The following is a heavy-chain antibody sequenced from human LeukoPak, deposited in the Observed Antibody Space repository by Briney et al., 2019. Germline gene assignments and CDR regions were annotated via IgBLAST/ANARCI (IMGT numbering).Heavy chain of an antibody. V-gene: IGHV3-23*01. CDR2: ISGSGGST. CDR3: AKVGGMVRGSFDY. D-gene: IGHD3-10*01. Sequence: PGGSLRLSCAASGFTFSSYAMGWVRQAPGKGLEWVSAISGSGGSTYYADSVKGRFTISRDNSKNTLYLQMNSLRAEDTAVYYCAKVGGMVRGSFDYWGQGTLVTVSS. CDR1: GFTFSSYA. J-gene: IGHJ4*02.